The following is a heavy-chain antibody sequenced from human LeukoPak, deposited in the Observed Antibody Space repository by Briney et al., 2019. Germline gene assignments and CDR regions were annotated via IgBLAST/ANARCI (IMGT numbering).Heavy chain of an antibody. Sequence: GESLKISCKGSGYSFSNYWIGWVRQMPGKGLEWMGIIYPGDSDTRYSPSFQGQVTISADKSITTAYLQWISLKASDTAMYYCARAGQAGSFSFSDHWGQGTQVTVSS. CDR1: GYSFSNYW. V-gene: IGHV5-51*01. J-gene: IGHJ4*02. D-gene: IGHD1-26*01. CDR3: ARAGQAGSFSFSDH. CDR2: IYPGDSDT.